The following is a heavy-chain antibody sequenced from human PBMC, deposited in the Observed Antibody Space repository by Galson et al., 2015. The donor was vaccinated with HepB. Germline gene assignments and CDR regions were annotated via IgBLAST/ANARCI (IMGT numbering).Heavy chain of an antibody. D-gene: IGHD3-10*01. J-gene: IGHJ6*03. Sequence: SLRLSCAASGFTFSRYGMHWVRQAPGTGLEWVAGITYDGSNIYYVDSMKGRLTISRDNLKNTLYLEMKSLRVEDTAVYYCAKNHGPGSWNYYYYYMDVWGKGTTVTVSS. V-gene: IGHV3-30*18. CDR1: GFTFSRYG. CDR3: AKNHGPGSWNYYYYYMDV. CDR2: ITYDGSNI.